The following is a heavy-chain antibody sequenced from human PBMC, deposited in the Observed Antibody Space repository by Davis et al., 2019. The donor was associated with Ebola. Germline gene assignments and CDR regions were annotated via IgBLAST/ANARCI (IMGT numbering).Heavy chain of an antibody. CDR3: ARGGAIVGATD. D-gene: IGHD1-26*01. V-gene: IGHV3-23*01. CDR1: GFTFSSYV. CDR2: TSGSGGST. Sequence: PGGSLRLSCAASGFTFSSYVMSWVRQAPGKGLEWVSETSGSGGSTYYADSVKGRFTITRDNSKSTLYLQMNRLSVDDTAVYYCARGGAIVGATDWGQGTLVTVSS. J-gene: IGHJ4*02.